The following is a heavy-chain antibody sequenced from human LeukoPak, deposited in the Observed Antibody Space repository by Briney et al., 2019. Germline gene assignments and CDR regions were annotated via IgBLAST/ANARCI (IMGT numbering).Heavy chain of an antibody. CDR1: GYTFTSYD. CDR3: ARVPIPPYSSSWYQPFDY. D-gene: IGHD6-13*01. V-gene: IGHV1-18*01. J-gene: IGHJ4*02. CDR2: ISAYNGNT. Sequence: ASVKVSRKASGYTFTSYDISWVRQAPGQGLEWTGWISAYNGNTNYAQKLQGRVTMTTDTSTSTAYMELRSLRSDDSAVYFCARVPIPPYSSSWYQPFDYWGQGTLVTVSS.